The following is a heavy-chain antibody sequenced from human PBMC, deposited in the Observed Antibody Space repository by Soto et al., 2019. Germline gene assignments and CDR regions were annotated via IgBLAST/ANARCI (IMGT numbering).Heavy chain of an antibody. CDR2: ISAYNGNT. D-gene: IGHD3-10*01. Sequence: QVQLVQSGAEVKKPGASVKVSCKASSYTFTNYGISWVRQAPGQGLEWMGWISAYNGNTNYARKFQGRVTMTTDTPTSTAYMELRSLRSDDTSVYYCARGSMESNWFEPWGQGTLVTVSS. V-gene: IGHV1-18*04. CDR3: ARGSMESNWFEP. CDR1: SYTFTNYG. J-gene: IGHJ5*02.